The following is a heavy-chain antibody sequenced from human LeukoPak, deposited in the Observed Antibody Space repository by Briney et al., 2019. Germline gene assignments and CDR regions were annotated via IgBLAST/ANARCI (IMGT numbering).Heavy chain of an antibody. CDR2: ISYDGSNK. CDR1: GFTFSSYG. V-gene: IGHV3-30*03. CDR3: ARGGAAAGTDY. D-gene: IGHD6-13*01. Sequence: PGGSLRLSCAASGFTFSSYGMHWVRQAPGKGLEWVAVISYDGSNKYYADSVKGRFTISRDNSKNTLYLQMNSLRAEDAAVYYCARGGAAAGTDYWGHGTLVTVSS. J-gene: IGHJ4*01.